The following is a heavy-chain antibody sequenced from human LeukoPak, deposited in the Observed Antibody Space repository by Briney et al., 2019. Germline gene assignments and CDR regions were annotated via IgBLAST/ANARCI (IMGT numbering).Heavy chain of an antibody. D-gene: IGHD4-17*01. Sequence: GGSLRLSCAASGFTFSSYAMHWVRQAPGKGLEWVAVISYDGSNKYYADSVKGRFTISRDNSKNTLYLQINSLRAEDTAVYYCARDVGDYDEGDYFDYWGQGTLVTVSS. J-gene: IGHJ4*02. CDR2: ISYDGSNK. CDR1: GFTFSSYA. V-gene: IGHV3-30-3*01. CDR3: ARDVGDYDEGDYFDY.